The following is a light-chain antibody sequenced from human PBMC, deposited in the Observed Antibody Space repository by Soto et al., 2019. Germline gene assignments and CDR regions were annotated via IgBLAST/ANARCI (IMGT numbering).Light chain of an antibody. CDR3: QQYGTSPGT. V-gene: IGKV3-11*01. CDR2: DAS. Sequence: EIVLTQSPATLSLSPGARATLSCRASQSVSSYLAWYQQKPGQAPRLLIFDASNRATGIPARFSGSGSGTDFTLTISGLQPEDFAVYYCQQYGTSPGTFGQGTKVDIK. CDR1: QSVSSY. J-gene: IGKJ1*01.